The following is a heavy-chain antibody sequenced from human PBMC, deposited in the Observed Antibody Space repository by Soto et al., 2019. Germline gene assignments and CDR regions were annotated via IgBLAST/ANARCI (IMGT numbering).Heavy chain of an antibody. Sequence: QVQLEQSGAEVKKPGSSVKVSCKASGGTFRNSAISWVRQVPGQGLEWMGGIMPIFRTPDYAHKFQGRVTITADESTSTAYRELSGLRSDDTAVYYCARDNDRPQLGGNYYYILDVWGHGTTVTVSS. CDR1: GGTFRNSA. V-gene: IGHV1-69*12. CDR3: ARDNDRPQLGGNYYYILDV. CDR2: IMPIFRTP. D-gene: IGHD1-1*01. J-gene: IGHJ6*02.